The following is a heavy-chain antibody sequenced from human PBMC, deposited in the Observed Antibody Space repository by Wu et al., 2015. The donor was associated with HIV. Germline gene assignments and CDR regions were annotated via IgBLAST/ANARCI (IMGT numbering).Heavy chain of an antibody. CDR3: ARDKRGYDVLTGYYIYFDH. D-gene: IGHD3-9*01. J-gene: IGHJ4*02. Sequence: QVQLVQSGAEMKKPGASVKVSCKASRYTFIDYYIHWVRQAPGQGLEWMGWINPNSGDTNYAQNFEDRVTMTRDTSITTVYLELINLKTDDTALYFCARDKRGYDVLTGYYIYFDHWGRGTLVAVSS. CDR1: RYTFIDYY. V-gene: IGHV1-2*02. CDR2: INPNSGDT.